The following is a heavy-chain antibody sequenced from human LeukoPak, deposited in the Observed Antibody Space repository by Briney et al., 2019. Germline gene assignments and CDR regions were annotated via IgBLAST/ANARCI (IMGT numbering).Heavy chain of an antibody. CDR3: AAGEEDYGDFNWFDP. CDR2: IYTSGST. V-gene: IGHV4-61*02. D-gene: IGHD4-17*01. J-gene: IGHJ5*02. CDR1: GGSISSGSYY. Sequence: SQTLSLTCTVSGGSISSGSYYWSWIRQPAGKGLGWIGRIYTSGSTNYNPSLKSRVTISVDTSKNQFSLKLSSVTAADTAVYYCAAGEEDYGDFNWFDPWGQGTLVTVSS.